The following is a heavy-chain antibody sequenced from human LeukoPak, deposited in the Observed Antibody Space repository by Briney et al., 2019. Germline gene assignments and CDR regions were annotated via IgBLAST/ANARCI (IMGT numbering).Heavy chain of an antibody. CDR1: GFTFSSYW. CDR3: ARTQGF. Sequence: PGGPLRLSCAASGFTFSSYWMHWVRQAPGKGLVWVSQINSDGSSTTYADSVKGRFTISRGNAKNTLYLQMNSLRVEDTAVYYCARTQGFWGQGTLVTVSS. J-gene: IGHJ4*02. CDR2: INSDGSST. V-gene: IGHV3-74*01.